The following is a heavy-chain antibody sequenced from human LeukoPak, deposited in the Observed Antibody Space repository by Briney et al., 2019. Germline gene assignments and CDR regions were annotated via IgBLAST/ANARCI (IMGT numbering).Heavy chain of an antibody. D-gene: IGHD3-22*01. Sequence: APVKVSCKASGYTFTNYGIIWVRQAPGRGLEWMGWNSAYNDNTNYAQKFQGRVTMTRDMSTSTDYLELSSLRSEDTAIYYCARDNSVDDNAWWFDPWGQGTLVTVSS. V-gene: IGHV1-18*01. CDR3: ARDNSVDDNAWWFDP. J-gene: IGHJ5*02. CDR2: NSAYNDNT. CDR1: GYTFTNYG.